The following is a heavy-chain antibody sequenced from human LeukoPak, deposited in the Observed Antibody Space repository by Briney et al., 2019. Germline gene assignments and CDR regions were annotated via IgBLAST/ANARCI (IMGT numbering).Heavy chain of an antibody. Sequence: SETLSLTCAVYGGSFSGYYWSWIRQPPGKGLEWIGEINHSGSTNYNPPLKSRVTISVDTSKNQFSLKLSSVTAADTAVYYCASRVVEPTTRFDYWGQGTLVTVSS. CDR1: GGSFSGYY. J-gene: IGHJ4*02. V-gene: IGHV4-34*01. D-gene: IGHD1-26*01. CDR3: ASRVVEPTTRFDY. CDR2: INHSGST.